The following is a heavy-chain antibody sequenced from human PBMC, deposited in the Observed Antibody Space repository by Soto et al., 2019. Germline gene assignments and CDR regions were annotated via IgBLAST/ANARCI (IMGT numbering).Heavy chain of an antibody. J-gene: IGHJ4*02. Sequence: PGGSLRLSCAAFGFTFSNYWMHWVRQAPGKGLVWVSRIHGDGSSTTYAVSVKGRFTISRDNAKNTLYLQMNSLRAEDTAIYYCARCDYEGVFEYWGQGTLVTVSS. D-gene: IGHD4-17*01. CDR1: GFTFSNYW. CDR2: IHGDGSST. CDR3: ARCDYEGVFEY. V-gene: IGHV3-74*01.